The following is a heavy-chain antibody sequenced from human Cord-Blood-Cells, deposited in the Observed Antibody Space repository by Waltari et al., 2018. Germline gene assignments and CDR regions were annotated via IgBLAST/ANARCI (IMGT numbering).Heavy chain of an antibody. J-gene: IGHJ2*01. Sequence: QVQLVQSGAEVKKPGASVKVSCKVSGYTLTELSMHWVRQAPGKGLEWMGGFDPEDGETIYEQKFQGRVTMTEDTSTDTAYMELSSLRSEDTAVYYCATDRMGDWGSAKYWYFDLWGRGTLVTVSS. CDR3: ATDRMGDWGSAKYWYFDL. CDR2: FDPEDGET. CDR1: GYTLTELS. D-gene: IGHD7-27*01. V-gene: IGHV1-24*01.